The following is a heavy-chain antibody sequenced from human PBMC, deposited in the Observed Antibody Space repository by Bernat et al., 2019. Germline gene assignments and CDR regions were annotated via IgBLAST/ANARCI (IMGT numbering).Heavy chain of an antibody. D-gene: IGHD3-16*01. CDR1: GFTFSNYA. Sequence: QVQLVESGGGVVQPGRSLRLSCAASGFTFSNYAMHWVRQAPGKGLEWVAVISYDGSDKYFVDSVKGRFTISRDNSRNTVYLQMNSLRGEDTAVYYCAKVSEEWGIRDYFEYWGQGTLVTVSS. CDR2: ISYDGSDK. CDR3: AKVSEEWGIRDYFEY. J-gene: IGHJ4*02. V-gene: IGHV3-30*18.